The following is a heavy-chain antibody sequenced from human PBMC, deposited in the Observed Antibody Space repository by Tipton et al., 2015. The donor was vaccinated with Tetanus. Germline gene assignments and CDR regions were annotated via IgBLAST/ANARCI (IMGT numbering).Heavy chain of an antibody. CDR1: GGSFSGTY. D-gene: IGHD6-19*01. J-gene: IGHJ5*02. CDR3: ASLPKHWLAPRGAP. V-gene: IGHV4-34*01. CDR2: INHRGGT. Sequence: LSLTCAVSGGSFSGTYWSWVRQPPGKGLEWIGEINHRGGTMYNPSLKSRVTISGDTSKNQFSLNLTSVTAADTAVYYCASLPKHWLAPRGAPWGQGTQVTVSP.